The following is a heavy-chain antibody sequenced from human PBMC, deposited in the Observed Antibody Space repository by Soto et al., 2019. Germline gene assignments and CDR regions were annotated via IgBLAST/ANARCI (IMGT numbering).Heavy chain of an antibody. V-gene: IGHV1-69*01. Sequence: QVQLVQSGAEVKKPGSSVKVSCKASGGTFSSYAISWVRQAPGQGLEWMGGIIPIFGTANYAQKFQGRLTITADESTSTAYMELSSLRSEDTAVYYCARDKVIAARRVGPRLGMDVWGQGTTVTVSS. CDR2: IIPIFGTA. CDR3: ARDKVIAARRVGPRLGMDV. CDR1: GGTFSSYA. D-gene: IGHD6-6*01. J-gene: IGHJ6*02.